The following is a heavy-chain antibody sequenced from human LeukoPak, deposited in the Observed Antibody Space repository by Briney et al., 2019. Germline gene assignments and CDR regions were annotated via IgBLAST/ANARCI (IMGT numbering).Heavy chain of an antibody. CDR1: GFRFGGYA. J-gene: IGHJ4*02. Sequence: GGSLRLSCTGSGFRFGGYALSWVRQAPGRGLEWVGFIRSKALYGTTEYAAAVEGRFAISRDDSNNIVYLQMNSLKTEDTAVYFCVRESVRDYYFDYWGQGTLVTVSS. V-gene: IGHV3-49*04. CDR2: IRSKALYGTT. CDR3: VRESVRDYYFDY. D-gene: IGHD3-10*02.